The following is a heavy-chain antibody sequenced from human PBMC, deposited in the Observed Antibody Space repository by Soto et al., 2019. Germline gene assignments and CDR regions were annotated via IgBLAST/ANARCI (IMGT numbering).Heavy chain of an antibody. CDR3: AKDKVYHNSVWDPFDI. D-gene: IGHD2-2*01. V-gene: IGHV3-23*01. CDR1: GFTFSDYA. J-gene: IGHJ3*02. Sequence: EEQLLESGGGLVQPGGSLRLSCAASGFTFSDYAMSWVRQAPGKGLEWVSGLGGSNSDTHYAASVEGRFTVSRDNSRSTLFLQMNSLRVEDTAVYYCAKDKVYHNSVWDPFDIWGQGTMVTVS. CDR2: LGGSNSDT.